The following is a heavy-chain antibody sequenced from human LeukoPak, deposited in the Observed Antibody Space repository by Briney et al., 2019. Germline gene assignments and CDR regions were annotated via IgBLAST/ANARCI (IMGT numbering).Heavy chain of an antibody. CDR3: ARDPSGSYSFDY. CDR1: GYSISSGYY. J-gene: IGHJ4*02. D-gene: IGHD1-26*01. Sequence: SETLSLTCTVSGYSISSGYYWGWIRQPPGKGLEWIGSMYHTGSTNYNPSLKSRVTISVDTSKNQFSLKLSSVTAADTAVYCCARDPSGSYSFDYWGQGTLVTVSS. V-gene: IGHV4-38-2*02. CDR2: MYHTGST.